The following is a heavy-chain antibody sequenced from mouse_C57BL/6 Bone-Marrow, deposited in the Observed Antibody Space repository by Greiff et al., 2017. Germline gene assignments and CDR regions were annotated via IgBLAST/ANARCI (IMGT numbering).Heavy chain of an antibody. J-gene: IGHJ2*01. V-gene: IGHV5-4*03. Sequence: EVKLMESGGGLVKPGGSLKLSCAASGFTFSSYAMSWVRQTPEKRLEWVATISDGGSYTYYPDNVKGRFTISRDNAKDNLYLPMSHLKSEDTAMXYCARGTTVVATSYWDYWGQGAALTGSS. CDR2: ISDGGSYT. CDR1: GFTFSSYA. CDR3: ARGTTVVATSYWDY. D-gene: IGHD1-1*01.